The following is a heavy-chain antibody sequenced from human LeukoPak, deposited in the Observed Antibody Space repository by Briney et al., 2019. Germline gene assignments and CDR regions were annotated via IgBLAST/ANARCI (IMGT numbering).Heavy chain of an antibody. Sequence: ASVKVSCKASGYTFTSYAMHWVRQAPGQRLEWMGWINAGNGNTKYSQKFQGRVTITRDTSASTAYMELSSLRSEDTAVYYCARDKGIFGVVIPRGYWGQGTLVTVSS. CDR2: INAGNGNT. V-gene: IGHV1-3*01. CDR3: ARDKGIFGVVIPRGY. CDR1: GYTFTSYA. D-gene: IGHD3-3*01. J-gene: IGHJ4*02.